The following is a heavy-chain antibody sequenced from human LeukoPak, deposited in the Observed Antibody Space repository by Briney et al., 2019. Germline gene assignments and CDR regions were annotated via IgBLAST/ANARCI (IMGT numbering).Heavy chain of an antibody. V-gene: IGHV4-34*01. CDR1: GGSFSGYY. J-gene: IGHJ4*02. D-gene: IGHD3-22*01. CDR2: INHSGST. Sequence: SETLSLTCAVYGGSFSGYYWSWIRQPPGKGLEWIGEINHSGSTNYNPSLKSRVTISVDTSKNQFSLKLSSVTAADTAVYYCASSQNYYDSSGYSTYRGQGTLVTVSS. CDR3: ASSQNYYDSSGYSTY.